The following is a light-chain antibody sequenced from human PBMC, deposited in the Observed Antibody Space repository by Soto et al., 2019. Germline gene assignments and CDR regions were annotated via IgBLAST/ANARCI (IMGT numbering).Light chain of an antibody. Sequence: EIVLTQSPVTLYLSPGERAPLSCRASQRITDNFLDWFQQKPGLAPRLLNSGASTRACGVPDRFSGGGYGTDFVRTISRLEPEDFVVYFCQQYGRSPFTIGQGTKLQIK. CDR1: QRITDNF. CDR3: QQYGRSPFT. V-gene: IGKV3-20*01. CDR2: GAS. J-gene: IGKJ2*01.